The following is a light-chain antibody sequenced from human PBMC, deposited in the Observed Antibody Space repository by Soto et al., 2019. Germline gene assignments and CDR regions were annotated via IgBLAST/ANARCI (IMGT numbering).Light chain of an antibody. CDR1: QSVSSN. J-gene: IGKJ1*01. CDR3: QQYNNWPPWT. CDR2: DAS. V-gene: IGKV3-15*01. Sequence: EIVMTHSPASLSVSPGERATLSCRASQSVSSNLAWYQHQPGQAPRLLIYDASTRATGIPARFTGSGSGTEFTLTISSLQSEDFAVYYCQQYNNWPPWTFGQGTKVEIK.